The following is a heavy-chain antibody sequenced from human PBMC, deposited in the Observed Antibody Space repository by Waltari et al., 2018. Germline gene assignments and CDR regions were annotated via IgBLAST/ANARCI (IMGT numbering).Heavy chain of an antibody. V-gene: IGHV3-7*01. J-gene: IGHJ4*02. CDR1: GFTFRRHW. CDR2: IKEDGSDK. Sequence: EAQLVESGGKLVQPGGSLRLSCVASGFTFRRHWMSWVRQAPGRVRGWVATIKEDGSDKHYVDSVRGRVTISRDNANDSLYLQMNSLRAEDTAVYYCATWRWGQSEFDYWGQGTLVTVSS. CDR3: ATWRWGQSEFDY. D-gene: IGHD7-27*01.